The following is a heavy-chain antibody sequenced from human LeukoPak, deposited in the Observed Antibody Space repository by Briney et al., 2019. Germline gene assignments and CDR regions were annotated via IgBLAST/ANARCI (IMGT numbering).Heavy chain of an antibody. CDR1: GGSFSGYY. Sequence: SETLSLTCAVYGGSFSGYYWSCLRQPPGKGLEWIGEINHSGSTNYNPSLKSRVTISVDTSKNQFSLKLSSVTAADTAVYYCARGRYDFWSGYYKDFRCDPWGQGTLVTVSS. D-gene: IGHD3-3*01. CDR3: ARGRYDFWSGYYKDFRCDP. CDR2: INHSGST. J-gene: IGHJ5*02. V-gene: IGHV4-34*01.